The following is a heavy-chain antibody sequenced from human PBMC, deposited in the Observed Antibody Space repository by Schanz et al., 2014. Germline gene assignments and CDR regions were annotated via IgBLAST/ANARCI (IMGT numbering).Heavy chain of an antibody. D-gene: IGHD5-12*01. V-gene: IGHV3-23*04. CDR3: ARDGGRDGYNLAFDV. Sequence: EVQLVESGGGLVQPGGSLRLSCAASGFTFTNYWMTWVRQAPGKGLEWISSMYINSGSTQYADSVKGRFIISRDSSKNTLFLQMNSLRAEDTAVYFCARDGGRDGYNLAFDVWGQGTLVTVSS. J-gene: IGHJ3*01. CDR1: GFTFTNYW. CDR2: MYINSGST.